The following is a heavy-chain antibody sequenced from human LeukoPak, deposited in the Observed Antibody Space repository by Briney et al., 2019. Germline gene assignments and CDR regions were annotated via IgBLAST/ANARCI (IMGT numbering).Heavy chain of an antibody. V-gene: IGHV6-1*01. CDR2: TYYRSKWYN. J-gene: IGHJ4*02. CDR3: ARSPRGALDY. CDR1: GDSVSSNSVG. D-gene: IGHD3-16*01. Sequence: SQTLSLTCAISGDSVSSNSVGWTWIRQSPSRGLEWLGRTYYRSKWYNDYAVSVKSRITIHPDTSKNQFSLQLNSVTPEDTAVYYCARSPRGALDYWGQGTPVTVSS.